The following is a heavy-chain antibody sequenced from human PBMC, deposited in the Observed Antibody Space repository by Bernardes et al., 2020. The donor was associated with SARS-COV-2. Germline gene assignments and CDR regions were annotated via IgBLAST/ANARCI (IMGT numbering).Heavy chain of an antibody. Sequence: TLSLTCTVSGASISSRSYYWGWIRQTPGKGLEWIGSIYYSGTTYYNSSLKSRVTISVDTSKNQFSLKLSSVTAADTAVYYCARSGTSYSYYWGQGTLVTVSS. CDR2: IYYSGTT. J-gene: IGHJ4*02. CDR3: ARSGTSYSYY. CDR1: GASISSRSYY. D-gene: IGHD1-26*01. V-gene: IGHV4-39*01.